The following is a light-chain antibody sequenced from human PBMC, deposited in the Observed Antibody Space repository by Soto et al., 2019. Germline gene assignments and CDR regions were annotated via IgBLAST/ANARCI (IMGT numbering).Light chain of an antibody. V-gene: IGLV2-18*02. J-gene: IGLJ3*02. CDR1: SSDIGS. CDR2: EVN. CDR3: SSYRNGRV. Sequence: QSALTQPPSVSGSPGQSVTLSCTGTSSDIGSVSWYQQPPGTAPKLMIYEVNNRTSGVPDRFSGSKSGNTASLTISGLQADDEADYYCSSYRNGRVFGGGTKLTVL.